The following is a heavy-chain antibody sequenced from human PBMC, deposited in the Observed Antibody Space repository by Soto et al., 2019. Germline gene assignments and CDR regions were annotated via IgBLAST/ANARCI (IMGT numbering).Heavy chain of an antibody. D-gene: IGHD3-3*01. V-gene: IGHV1-46*01. CDR2: INPSGGST. J-gene: IGHJ6*02. CDR1: GYTFTSYY. CDR3: ARAQAIFGVVSHYYYYGMDV. Sequence: ASVKVSCKASGYTFTSYYMHWVRQAPGQGLEWMGIINPSGGSTSYAQKFQGRVTTTRDTSTSTVYMELSSLRSEDTAVYYCARAQAIFGVVSHYYYYGMDVWGQGTTVTVSS.